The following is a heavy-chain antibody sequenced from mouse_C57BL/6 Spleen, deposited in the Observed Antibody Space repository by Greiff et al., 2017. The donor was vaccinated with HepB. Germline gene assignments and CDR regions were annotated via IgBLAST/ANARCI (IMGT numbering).Heavy chain of an antibody. D-gene: IGHD2-2*01. CDR3: ARGQWLRGY. CDR2: IHPNSGST. Sequence: QVQLKQPGAELVKPGASVKLSCKASGYTFTSYWMHWVKQRPGQGLEWIGMIHPNSGSTNYNEKFKSKATLTVDKSSSTAYMQLSSLTSEDSAVYYCARGQWLRGYWGQGTTLTVSS. CDR1: GYTFTSYW. V-gene: IGHV1-64*01. J-gene: IGHJ2*01.